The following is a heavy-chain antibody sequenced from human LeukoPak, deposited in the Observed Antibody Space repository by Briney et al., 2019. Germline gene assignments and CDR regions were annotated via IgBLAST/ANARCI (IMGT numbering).Heavy chain of an antibody. CDR3: ARVPGDILTGYASLFDY. Sequence: SETLSLTCTVSGGSISSYYWSWIRQPPGKGLEWIGYIYYSGSTNYNPSLKSRVTISVDTSKNQFSLKLSSVTAADTAVYYCARVPGDILTGYASLFDYWGQGTLVTVSS. CDR1: GGSISSYY. CDR2: IYYSGST. D-gene: IGHD3-9*01. J-gene: IGHJ4*02. V-gene: IGHV4-59*08.